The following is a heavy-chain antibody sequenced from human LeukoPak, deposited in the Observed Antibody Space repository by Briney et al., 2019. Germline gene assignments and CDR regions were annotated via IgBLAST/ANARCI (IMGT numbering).Heavy chain of an antibody. Sequence: PGRSLRLSCAASGFMFSIFGMHWVRQAPGKGLEWVAAISYDGRNKYYADSVKGRFTISRDNAKNSLYLQMNSLRAEDTAVYYCARDPGSLPFLVGATIPHFDYWGQGTLVTVSS. D-gene: IGHD1-26*01. CDR1: GFMFSIFG. V-gene: IGHV3-33*05. J-gene: IGHJ4*02. CDR2: ISYDGRNK. CDR3: ARDPGSLPFLVGATIPHFDY.